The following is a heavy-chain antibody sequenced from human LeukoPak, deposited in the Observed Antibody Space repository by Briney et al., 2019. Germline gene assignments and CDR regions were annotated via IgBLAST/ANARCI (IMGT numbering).Heavy chain of an antibody. Sequence: SETLSLTCTVSGGSISSYYWSWIRQPPGKGLEWIGYIYYSGTTNYNPSLKSRVTISIDTSKNQFSLKLSSVTAADTAVYYCARGVYIAAAQYAYWGQGTLVTVSS. V-gene: IGHV4-59*01. CDR1: GGSISSYY. D-gene: IGHD6-13*01. CDR3: ARGVYIAAAQYAY. CDR2: IYYSGTT. J-gene: IGHJ4*02.